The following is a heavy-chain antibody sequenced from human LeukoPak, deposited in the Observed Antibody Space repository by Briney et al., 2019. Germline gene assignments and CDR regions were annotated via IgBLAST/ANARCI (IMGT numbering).Heavy chain of an antibody. CDR2: IRDDGSTR. J-gene: IGHJ4*02. CDR3: AKVPHSWGLFDS. D-gene: IGHD3-16*01. Sequence: GGSLRLPCAASGFTFSSYGLHWVRQAPGKGLEWVAFIRDDGSTRYYADSVKGRFTVSRDNSKNTLYLQMDSLRTEDTAVYYCAKVPHSWGLFDSWGQGTLVTVSS. V-gene: IGHV3-30*02. CDR1: GFTFSSYG.